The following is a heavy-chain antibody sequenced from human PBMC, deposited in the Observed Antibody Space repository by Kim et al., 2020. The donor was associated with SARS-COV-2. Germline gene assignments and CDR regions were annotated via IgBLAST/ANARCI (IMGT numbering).Heavy chain of an antibody. V-gene: IGHV3-23*01. CDR3: AKGQANSHDFGVRAYFSFYYVMDV. CDR2: ISGSGDST. Sequence: GGSLRLSCAGSGFTFGSHAMSWVRLAPGKGLEWVSGISGSGDSTYYADSVKGRFTISRDNSKNTVHLQMDSLRAEDTAVYFCAKGQANSHDFGVRAYFSFYYVMDVWGQGTTVTVSS. J-gene: IGHJ6*02. D-gene: IGHD3-3*01. CDR1: GFTFGSHA.